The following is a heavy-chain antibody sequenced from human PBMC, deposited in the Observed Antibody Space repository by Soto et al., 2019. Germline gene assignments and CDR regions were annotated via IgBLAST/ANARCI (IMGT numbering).Heavy chain of an antibody. CDR1: GFTFSSYG. Sequence: QVQLVESGGGVVQPGRSLRLSCAASGFTFSSYGMHWVRQAPGKGLEWVAVIWYDGSNKYYADSVKGRFTISRDNSKNTLYLQKNSRRAEDTAVYYCARDRREWELRPGFDYWGQGTLVTVSS. CDR2: IWYDGSNK. D-gene: IGHD1-26*01. V-gene: IGHV3-33*01. CDR3: ARDRREWELRPGFDY. J-gene: IGHJ4*02.